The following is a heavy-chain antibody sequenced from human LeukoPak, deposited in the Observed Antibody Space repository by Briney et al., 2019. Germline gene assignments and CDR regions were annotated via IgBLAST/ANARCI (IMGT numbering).Heavy chain of an antibody. CDR2: LYCDDDK. V-gene: IGHV2-5*02. CDR1: GFSLSTSGVG. J-gene: IGHJ4*02. CDR3: AHSPTDYGDYSGGGNYYFDY. Sequence: SGPTLVHPTQILTLTCTFSGFSLSTSGVGVGWIRQPPGKALEWLALLYCDDDKRYSPPLKRRLTITKDTSKNHVVLTMTNMDPVDTATYYCAHSPTDYGDYSGGGNYYFDYWGQGTLVTVSS. D-gene: IGHD4-17*01.